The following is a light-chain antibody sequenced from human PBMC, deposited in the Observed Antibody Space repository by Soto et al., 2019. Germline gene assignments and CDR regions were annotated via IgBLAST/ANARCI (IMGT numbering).Light chain of an antibody. Sequence: ELVVTQSPVTLSVSPGESATLSCRASQSVSSNLAWYQQKPGQAPRLVIYGASTRATGIPARFSGSGSGTEFTLTISSLQSEDFAVYYCQQYNNWPRTFGQGTKVEIK. J-gene: IGKJ1*01. V-gene: IGKV3-15*01. CDR1: QSVSSN. CDR3: QQYNNWPRT. CDR2: GAS.